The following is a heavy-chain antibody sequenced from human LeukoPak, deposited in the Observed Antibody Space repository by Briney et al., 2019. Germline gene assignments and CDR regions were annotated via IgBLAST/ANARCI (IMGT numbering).Heavy chain of an antibody. CDR3: ARASHDAYYYYYGMDV. V-gene: IGHV4-39*07. Sequence: PSETLSLTCTVSGGSISSSSYYWGWIRQPPGKGLEWIGSIYYSGSTYYNPSLKSRVTISVDTSKNQFSLKLSSVTAADTAVYYCARASHDAYYYYYGMDVWGQGTTVTVSS. CDR1: GGSISSSSYY. J-gene: IGHJ6*02. D-gene: IGHD1-1*01. CDR2: IYYSGST.